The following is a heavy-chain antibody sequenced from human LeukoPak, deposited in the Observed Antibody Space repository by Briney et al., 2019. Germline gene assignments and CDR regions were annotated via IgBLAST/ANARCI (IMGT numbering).Heavy chain of an antibody. CDR3: GSTYSSSLYFDY. CDR2: IYYSGST. Sequence: SETLSLTCTVSGGSISSYYWSWIRQPPGKGLEWIGYIYYSGSTNYNPSLKSRITISVDTSKNQFSLKLSSVTAADTAVYYCGSTYSSSLYFDYWGQGTLVTVSS. D-gene: IGHD6-13*01. V-gene: IGHV4-59*08. J-gene: IGHJ4*02. CDR1: GGSISSYY.